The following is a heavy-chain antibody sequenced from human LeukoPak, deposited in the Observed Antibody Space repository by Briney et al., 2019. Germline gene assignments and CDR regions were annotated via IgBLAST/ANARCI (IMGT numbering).Heavy chain of an antibody. Sequence: ASVKVSCKASGYTFTGYYMHWVRQAPGQGLEWMGRINPNSGGTNYAQKFQGRVTMTRDTSISTAYMELRRLRSDDTAVYYCARAPPMVRSSFDPWGQGTLVTVSS. D-gene: IGHD5-18*01. CDR3: ARAPPMVRSSFDP. CDR2: INPNSGGT. V-gene: IGHV1-2*06. J-gene: IGHJ5*02. CDR1: GYTFTGYY.